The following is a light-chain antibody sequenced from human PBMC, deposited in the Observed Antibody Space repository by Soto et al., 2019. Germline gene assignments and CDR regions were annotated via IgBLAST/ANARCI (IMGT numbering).Light chain of an antibody. Sequence: DIQMTQSPSTLSGSVGDRVTITCRASQTISSWLALYQQKPGKAPKLLIYKASTLKSGVPSRFSGSGSGTEFTLTISSLQPDDFATYYCQHYNSYSEAFGQGTKVDTK. V-gene: IGKV1-5*03. CDR1: QTISSW. CDR2: KAS. CDR3: QHYNSYSEA. J-gene: IGKJ1*01.